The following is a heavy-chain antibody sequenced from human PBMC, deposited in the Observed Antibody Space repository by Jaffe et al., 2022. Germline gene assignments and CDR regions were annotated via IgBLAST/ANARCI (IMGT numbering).Heavy chain of an antibody. J-gene: IGHJ6*03. V-gene: IGHV3-13*01. D-gene: IGHD6-6*01. CDR3: ARARYSSSSVGYYYYMDV. Sequence: EVQLVESGGGLVQPGGSLRLSCAASGFTFSSYDMHWVRQATGKGLEWVSAIGTAGDTYYPGSVKGRFTISRENAKNSLYLQMNSLRAGDTAVYYCARARYSSSSVGYYYYMDVWGKGTTVTVSS. CDR1: GFTFSSYD. CDR2: IGTAGDT.